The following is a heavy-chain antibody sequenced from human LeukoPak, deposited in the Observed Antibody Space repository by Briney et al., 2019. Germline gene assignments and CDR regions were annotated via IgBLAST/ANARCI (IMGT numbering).Heavy chain of an antibody. J-gene: IGHJ3*02. CDR2: INPNSGVT. Sequence: ASVKVSCKASGYTFTDYYMHWVRQAPGQGLEWMGWINPNSGVTKCAQKFQGRVAMTRDTSISTAYMELSRLRSDDTAVYYCATGFMAYDRSGYYDDAFDIWGQGTMVTVSS. D-gene: IGHD3-22*01. CDR3: ATGFMAYDRSGYYDDAFDI. CDR1: GYTFTDYY. V-gene: IGHV1-2*02.